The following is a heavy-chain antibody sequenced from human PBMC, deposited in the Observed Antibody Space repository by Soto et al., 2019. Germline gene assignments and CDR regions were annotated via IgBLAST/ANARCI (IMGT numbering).Heavy chain of an antibody. D-gene: IGHD7-27*01. V-gene: IGHV1-69*12. J-gene: IGHJ6*02. Sequence: QVQLVQSGAEVKKPGSSVKVSCKASGGTLSNYAISWVRQAPGQGLEWMGGIIPMFGTANYAQKFQGRVTITADESTSTAYIELSSLRSEDTAVYYCAAHFHWGPYYYYYGMDVWGQGTTVTVSS. CDR1: GGTLSNYA. CDR3: AAHFHWGPYYYYYGMDV. CDR2: IIPMFGTA.